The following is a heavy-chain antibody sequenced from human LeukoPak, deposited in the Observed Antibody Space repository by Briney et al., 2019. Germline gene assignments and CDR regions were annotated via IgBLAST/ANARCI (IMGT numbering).Heavy chain of an antibody. V-gene: IGHV4-30-4*07. CDR3: ARSASLYSGSLHHFDY. Sequence: SQTLSLTCAVSGGSISSGGYSWSWIRQPPGKGLEWIGYIYYSGSTNYNPSLKSRVTISVDTSKNQFSLKLSSVTAADTAVYYCARSASLYSGSLHHFDYWGQGTPVTVSS. J-gene: IGHJ4*02. CDR1: GGSISSGGYS. D-gene: IGHD1-26*01. CDR2: IYYSGST.